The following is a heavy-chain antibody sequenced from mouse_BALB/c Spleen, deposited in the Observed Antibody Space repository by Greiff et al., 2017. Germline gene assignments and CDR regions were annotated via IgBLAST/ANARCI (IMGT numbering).Heavy chain of an antibody. J-gene: IGHJ2*01. D-gene: IGHD1-1*01. CDR2: INSNGGST. Sequence: EVNLMESGGGLVQPGGSLKLSCAASGFTFSSYGMSWVRQTPDKRLELVATINSNGGSTYYPDSVKGRFTISRDNAKNTLYLQMSSLKSEDTAMYYCARDPDYGYYFDYWGQGTTLTVSS. V-gene: IGHV5-6-3*01. CDR3: ARDPDYGYYFDY. CDR1: GFTFSSYG.